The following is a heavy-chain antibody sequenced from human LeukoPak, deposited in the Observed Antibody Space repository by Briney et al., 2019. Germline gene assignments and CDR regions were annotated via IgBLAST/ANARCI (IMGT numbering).Heavy chain of an antibody. D-gene: IGHD4-23*01. V-gene: IGHV4-59*08. CDR1: GGFISSYY. CDR2: IYNSGST. Sequence: PSETLSLTCTVSGGFISSYYWNWIRQPPGKGLEWIGYIYNSGSTNNDPSLKSRVTISVDTSKKQFSLKLSSVTAADTAVYYCARLHYGGNYGYYYYYMDVWGKGTTATISS. CDR3: ARLHYGGNYGYYYYYMDV. J-gene: IGHJ6*03.